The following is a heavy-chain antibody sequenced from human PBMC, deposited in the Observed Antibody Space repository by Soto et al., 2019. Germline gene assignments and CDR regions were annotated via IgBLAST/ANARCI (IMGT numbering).Heavy chain of an antibody. J-gene: IGHJ6*02. D-gene: IGHD4-17*01. V-gene: IGHV1-69*13. Sequence: SVKVSCKASGYTFSSYAISWVRQAPGQGLEWMGGIIPIFGTANYAQKFQGRVTITADESTSTAYMELSSLRCDDTAVSYCARNLDYGGHPHYWPGYYGMDVWGQGTTVTVSS. CDR3: ARNLDYGGHPHYWPGYYGMDV. CDR2: IIPIFGTA. CDR1: GYTFSSYA.